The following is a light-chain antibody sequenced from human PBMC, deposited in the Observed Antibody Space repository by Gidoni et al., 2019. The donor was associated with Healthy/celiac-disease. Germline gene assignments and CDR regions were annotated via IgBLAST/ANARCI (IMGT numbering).Light chain of an antibody. V-gene: IGKV3-11*01. J-gene: IGKJ5*01. Sequence: EIVLTQSTATLSLSPGERATLSCRTSQSVSSYLAWYQQKPGQAPKLLIADASDRATGIPARFRGXGSGTDFTLTSSSLEPEDFAVYYCQQRXXXTFGQGTRLEIK. CDR1: QSVSSY. CDR3: QQRXXXT. CDR2: DAS.